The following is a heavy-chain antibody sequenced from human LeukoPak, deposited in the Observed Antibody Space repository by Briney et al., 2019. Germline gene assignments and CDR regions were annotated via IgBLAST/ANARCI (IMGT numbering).Heavy chain of an antibody. CDR2: INHSGST. V-gene: IGHV4-30-2*03. CDR3: AGYCSGGSCYDLRAFDI. J-gene: IGHJ3*02. CDR1: GGSISSGGYY. Sequence: SQTLSLTCTVSGGSISSGGYYWSWIRQHPGKGLEWIGEINHSGSTNYNPSLKSRVTISVDTSKNQFSLKLSSVTAADTAVYYCAGYCSGGSCYDLRAFDIWGQGTMVTVSS. D-gene: IGHD2-15*01.